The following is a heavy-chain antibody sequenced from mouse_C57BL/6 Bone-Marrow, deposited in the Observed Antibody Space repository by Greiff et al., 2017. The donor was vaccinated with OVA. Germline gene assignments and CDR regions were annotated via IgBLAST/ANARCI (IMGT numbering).Heavy chain of an antibody. V-gene: IGHV14-4*01. J-gene: IGHJ2*01. CDR2: IDPENGDP. CDR1: GFNIKDDY. CDR3: TTFPYYYCSSYFCD. D-gene: IGHD1-1*01. Sequence: EVQLQESGAELVRPGASVKLSCTASGFNIKDDYMHWVKQGPEQGLEWIGWIDPENGDPEYASKFQGKTTITVDTSANTSYLQVSSLTSEDTAVYYCTTFPYYYCSSYFCDWGQGATLTVSS.